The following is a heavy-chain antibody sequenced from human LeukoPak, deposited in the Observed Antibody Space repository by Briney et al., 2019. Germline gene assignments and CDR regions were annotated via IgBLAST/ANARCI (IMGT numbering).Heavy chain of an antibody. J-gene: IGHJ6*02. V-gene: IGHV4-61*01. CDR3: AREGFDNDFWSGYQYYYYYYGMDV. CDR2: IYYSGST. D-gene: IGHD3-3*01. Sequence: KASETLSLTCTVSGVSVSSGSYYWSWIRQPPGKGLEWIGYIYYSGSTNYNPSLKSRVTISVDTSKNQFSLKLSSVTAADTAVYYCAREGFDNDFWSGYQYYYYYYGMDVWGQGTTVTVSS. CDR1: GVSVSSGSYY.